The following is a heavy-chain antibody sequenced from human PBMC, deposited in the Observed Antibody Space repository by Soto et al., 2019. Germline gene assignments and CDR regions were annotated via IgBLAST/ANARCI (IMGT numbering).Heavy chain of an antibody. D-gene: IGHD3-10*01. V-gene: IGHV4-39*01. CDR3: ARRNTMVRGVTFDY. J-gene: IGHJ4*02. CDR1: GGSISSSSYY. CDR2: IYYSGST. Sequence: PSETLSLTCTVSGGSISSSSYYWGWIRQPPGKGLEWIGSIYYSGSTYYNPSLKSRVTISVDTSKNQFSLKLSSVTAADTAVYYCARRNTMVRGVTFDYWGQGTLVTVS.